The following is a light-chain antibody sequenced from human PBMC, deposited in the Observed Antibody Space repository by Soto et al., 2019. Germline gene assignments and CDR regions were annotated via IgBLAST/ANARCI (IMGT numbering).Light chain of an antibody. CDR2: ASS. V-gene: IGKV3-20*01. CDR3: HQYYSSIT. J-gene: IGKJ4*01. Sequence: PGEAATLSCRASQAVDNNFLAWYQQRPGQAPRLLIYASSRRATGIPDRFSGSGSGTDFTITISRVGPEDIAVYFCHQYYSSITFGGGTKVEVK. CDR1: QAVDNNF.